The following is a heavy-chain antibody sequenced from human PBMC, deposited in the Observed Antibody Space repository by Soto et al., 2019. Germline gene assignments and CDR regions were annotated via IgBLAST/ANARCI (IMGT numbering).Heavy chain of an antibody. CDR3: TAGSSGYYAN. CDR1: GFTFSTYW. V-gene: IGHV3-74*01. CDR2: IKTDGTYA. J-gene: IGHJ4*02. D-gene: IGHD3-22*01. Sequence: EVQLVESGGDLVQPGGSLRLSCAASGFTFSTYWMHWVRQAPGKGLLWVSRIKTDGTYATYADSVNGRFTISRDNAKNTLYMQMNSPRVDDAPMCYCTAGSSGYYANWGQGTLVTVSS.